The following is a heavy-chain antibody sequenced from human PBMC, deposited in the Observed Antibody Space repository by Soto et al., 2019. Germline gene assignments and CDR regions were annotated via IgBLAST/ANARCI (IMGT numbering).Heavy chain of an antibody. CDR3: ASHDYGDYYFDY. CDR2: IYYSGST. J-gene: IGHJ4*02. Sequence: QLQLQESGPGLVKPSETLSLTCTVSGGSISSSSYYWGWIRQPPGKGLEWIGSIYYSGSTYYNPSLNGRVTMSVDTSKNQSSLKPSSVTAADTAGYYCASHDYGDYYFDYWGQGTLVTFSS. V-gene: IGHV4-39*01. CDR1: GGSISSSSYY. D-gene: IGHD4-17*01.